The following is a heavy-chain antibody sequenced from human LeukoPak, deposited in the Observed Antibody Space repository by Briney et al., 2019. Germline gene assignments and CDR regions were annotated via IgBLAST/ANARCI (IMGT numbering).Heavy chain of an antibody. CDR2: ISSSSSYI. J-gene: IGHJ4*02. CDR3: ARAGPRYSSSSAFDY. CDR1: GFTFSSYS. D-gene: IGHD6-6*01. V-gene: IGHV3-21*01. Sequence: PGRSLRLSCAASGFTFSSYSMNWVRQAPGKGLEWVSSISSSSSYIYYADSVKGRFTISRDNAKNSLYLQMNSLRAEDTAVYYCARAGPRYSSSSAFDYWGQGTLVTVSS.